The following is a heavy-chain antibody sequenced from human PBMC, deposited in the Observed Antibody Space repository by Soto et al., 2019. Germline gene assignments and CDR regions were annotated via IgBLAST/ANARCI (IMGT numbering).Heavy chain of an antibody. J-gene: IGHJ4*02. CDR2: MSSGGSFI. Sequence: EVQLVASGGGLVKPGGSLRLSCAVSGFTFSSYSMNWVRQAPGKGLEWVSSMSSGGSFIYYADSVKGRFTISRDTAKNSLYLQMNSLRGEDTAVYYCARAWGHLDYWGLGTVVTVSS. V-gene: IGHV3-21*01. CDR3: ARAWGHLDY. CDR1: GFTFSSYS. D-gene: IGHD7-27*01.